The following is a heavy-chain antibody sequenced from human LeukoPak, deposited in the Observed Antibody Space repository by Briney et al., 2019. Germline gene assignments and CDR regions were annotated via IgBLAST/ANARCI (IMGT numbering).Heavy chain of an antibody. D-gene: IGHD6-13*01. CDR2: IYYSGST. J-gene: IGHJ4*02. CDR1: GGPISSYY. V-gene: IGHV4-59*01. CDR3: ARGVYSSSWPFDY. Sequence: SETLYLTCTVSGGPISSYYWSWIRQPPGKGLEWIGYIYYSGSTNYNPSLKSRVTISVDTSKNQFSLKLSSVTAADTAVYYCARGVYSSSWPFDYWGQGTLVTVSS.